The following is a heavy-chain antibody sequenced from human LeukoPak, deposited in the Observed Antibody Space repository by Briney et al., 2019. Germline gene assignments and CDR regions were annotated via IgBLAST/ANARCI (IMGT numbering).Heavy chain of an antibody. J-gene: IGHJ6*04. V-gene: IGHV3-11*06. Sequence: GGSLRLSCAASGFTFSDYYMSWIRQAPGKGLEWVSSISSSSSYIYYADSVKGRFTISRDNAKNSLYLQMNSLRAEDTAVYYCARVPEYSSFAMDVWGKGTTVTVSS. CDR1: GFTFSDYY. CDR2: ISSSSSYI. D-gene: IGHD6-6*01. CDR3: ARVPEYSSFAMDV.